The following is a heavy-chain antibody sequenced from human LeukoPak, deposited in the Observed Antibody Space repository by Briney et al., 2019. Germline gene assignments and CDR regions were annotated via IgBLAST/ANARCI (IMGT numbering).Heavy chain of an antibody. CDR3: ARGGVGATSFDY. J-gene: IGHJ4*02. V-gene: IGHV1-8*03. Sequence: ASVKVSCKASGYTFTSYDINWVRQATGQGLEWMGWKNPNSGNTGYAQKFQGRVTITRNTSISTAYMELSSLRSEDTAVYYCARGGVGATSFDYWGQGTLVTVSS. D-gene: IGHD1-26*01. CDR1: GYTFTSYD. CDR2: KNPNSGNT.